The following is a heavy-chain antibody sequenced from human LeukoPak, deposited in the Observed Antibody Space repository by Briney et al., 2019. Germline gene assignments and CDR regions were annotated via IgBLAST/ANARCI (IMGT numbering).Heavy chain of an antibody. D-gene: IGHD3-22*01. J-gene: IGHJ4*02. V-gene: IGHV3-23*01. CDR1: GFTFSSYA. Sequence: GGSLRLSCAASGFTFSSYAMSWVRQAPGKGLEWVSTISGSGASTYYADSVKGRFTISRDNSKNTPYLQMNSLRAEDTAVYYCAKQLGSVVDSSGSLSRHWGQGTLVTVSS. CDR2: ISGSGAST. CDR3: AKQLGSVVDSSGSLSRH.